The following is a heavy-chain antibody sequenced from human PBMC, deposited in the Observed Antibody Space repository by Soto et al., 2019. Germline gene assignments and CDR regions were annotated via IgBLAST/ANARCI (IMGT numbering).Heavy chain of an antibody. CDR3: ARDVYYDFWSGYYAHDAFDI. J-gene: IGHJ3*02. CDR1: GFTFSEYY. CDR2: ISSSGSTI. D-gene: IGHD3-3*01. V-gene: IGHV3-11*01. Sequence: PGGSLRLSCAASGFTFSEYYMSWIRQAPGKGLEWVSYISSSGSTIYYADSVKGRFTISRDNAKNSLYLQMNSLRAEDTAVYYCARDVYYDFWSGYYAHDAFDIWGQGTMVTVSS.